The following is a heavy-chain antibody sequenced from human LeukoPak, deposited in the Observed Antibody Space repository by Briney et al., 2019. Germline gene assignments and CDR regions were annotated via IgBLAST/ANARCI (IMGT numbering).Heavy chain of an antibody. CDR2: IYYSGST. J-gene: IGHJ6*02. CDR3: ASSSVVVPAASYYYYGMDV. CDR1: GGSISSGGYS. D-gene: IGHD2-2*01. Sequence: PSETLSLTCTVSGGSISSGGYSWSWIRQHPGKGLEWIGYIYYSGSTYYNPSLKSRVTISVDTSKNQFSLKLSSVTAADTAVYYCASSSVVVPAASYYYYGMDVWGQGTTVTVSS. V-gene: IGHV4-31*03.